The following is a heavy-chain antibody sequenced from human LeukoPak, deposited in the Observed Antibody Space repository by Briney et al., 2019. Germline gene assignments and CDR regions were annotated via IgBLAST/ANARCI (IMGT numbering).Heavy chain of an antibody. CDR3: ARVTAGGREYYFDY. D-gene: IGHD6-13*01. V-gene: IGHV4-38-2*02. J-gene: IGHJ4*02. Sequence: SETLSLTCTVSGNSISSGYYWGWIRQTPGKGLERIGSIYHSGSTYYNPSLKSRVTISVDTSKNQFSLKLNSVTAADTAVYYCARVTAGGREYYFDYWGQGTLVTVSS. CDR2: IYHSGST. CDR1: GNSISSGYY.